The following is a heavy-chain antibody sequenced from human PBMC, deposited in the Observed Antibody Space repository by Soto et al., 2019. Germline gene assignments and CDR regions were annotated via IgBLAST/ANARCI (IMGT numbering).Heavy chain of an antibody. D-gene: IGHD1-26*01. Sequence: SETLSLTCAVSGGSISSGGFSWSWIRQPPGKGLEWIGYIYHSGSTYYNPSLKSRVTISVDRSKNQFSLKLSSVTAADTAVYYCARHSSLGSGSHTIMFFQGAFDIWGQGTMVPGSS. V-gene: IGHV4-30-2*01. CDR1: GGSISSGGFS. CDR3: ARHSSLGSGSHTIMFFQGAFDI. CDR2: IYHSGST. J-gene: IGHJ3*02.